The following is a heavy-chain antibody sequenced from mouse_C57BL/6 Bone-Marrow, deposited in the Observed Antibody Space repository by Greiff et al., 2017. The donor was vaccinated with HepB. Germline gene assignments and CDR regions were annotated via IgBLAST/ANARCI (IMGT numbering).Heavy chain of an antibody. Sequence: EVMLVESGGGLVQPGGSLSLSCAASGFTFTDYYMSWVRQPPGRALEWLGFIRNKANGYTTEYSASVKGRFTISRDNSQSILYLQMNALRAEDSATYYCARSYYGNFTAWFAYWGQGTLVTVSA. CDR3: ARSYYGNFTAWFAY. CDR1: GFTFTDYY. J-gene: IGHJ3*01. D-gene: IGHD2-1*01. CDR2: IRNKANGYTT. V-gene: IGHV7-3*01.